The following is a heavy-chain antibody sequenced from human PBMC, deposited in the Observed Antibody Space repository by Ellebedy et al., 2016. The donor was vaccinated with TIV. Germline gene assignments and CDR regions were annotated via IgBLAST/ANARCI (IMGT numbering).Heavy chain of an antibody. J-gene: IGHJ4*02. Sequence: ASVKVSCKASGYTFTNNYINWVRQAPGQGLEWMGRIIPILGITIYTQNFQGRVTITADKSTSTVYMELSSLRSEDTAVYYCAKQGGGSDYLWGTYPIYFDYWGQGTLVTVSS. CDR2: IIPILGIT. CDR3: AKQGGGSDYLWGTYPIYFDY. D-gene: IGHD3-16*02. CDR1: GYTFTNNY. V-gene: IGHV1-69*02.